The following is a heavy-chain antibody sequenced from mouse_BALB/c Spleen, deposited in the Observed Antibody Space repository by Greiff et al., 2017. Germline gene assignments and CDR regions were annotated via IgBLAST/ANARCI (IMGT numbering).Heavy chain of an antibody. Sequence: EVQGVESGGGLVKPGGSLKLSCAASGFTFSDYYMYWVRQTPEKRLEWVATISDGGSYTYYPDSVKGRFTISRDNAKNNLYLQMSSLKSEDTAMYYCARVVKEPLYYAMDYWGQGTSVTVSS. CDR3: ARVVKEPLYYAMDY. CDR1: GFTFSDYY. D-gene: IGHD2-13*01. CDR2: ISDGGSYT. J-gene: IGHJ4*01. V-gene: IGHV5-4*02.